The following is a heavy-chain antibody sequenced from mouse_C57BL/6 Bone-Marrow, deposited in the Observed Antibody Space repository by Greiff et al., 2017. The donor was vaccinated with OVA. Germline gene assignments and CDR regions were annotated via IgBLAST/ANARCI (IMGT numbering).Heavy chain of an antibody. CDR2: IYPRAGST. V-gene: IGHV1-85*01. J-gene: IGHJ2*01. Sequence: VQLQQSGPELVKPGASVKLSCKASGYTFTSYDINWVKQRPGQGLEWIGWIYPRAGSTKYNEKFKGKATLTVATSSSTAYMELHSLTSDYSAVYFCARGDYYGNYDYWGQGTTLTVSS. D-gene: IGHD2-1*01. CDR3: ARGDYYGNYDY. CDR1: GYTFTSYD.